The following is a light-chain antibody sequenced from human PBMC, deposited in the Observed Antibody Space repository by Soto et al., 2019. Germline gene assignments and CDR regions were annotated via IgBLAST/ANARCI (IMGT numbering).Light chain of an antibody. CDR1: QSVTLW. CDR3: QQYNSYLYT. CDR2: KAS. Sequence: DIQMTQSPSILSASVGDGVTIACRASQSVTLWLTWYQQKPGKAPKLLLYKASTIESGVPSRFSGNGSETDFTLTISSLQPDDIGTYYCQQYNSYLYTFGQGTKLEIK. J-gene: IGKJ2*01. V-gene: IGKV1-5*03.